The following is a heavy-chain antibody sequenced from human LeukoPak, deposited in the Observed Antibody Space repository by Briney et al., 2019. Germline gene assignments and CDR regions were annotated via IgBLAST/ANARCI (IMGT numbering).Heavy chain of an antibody. CDR2: ISGSGGST. J-gene: IGHJ5*02. Sequence: GGSLRLSCAASGFTFSSYAMSWVRQAPGKGLGWVSAISGSGGSTYYADSVKGRFTISRDNSKNTLYLQMNSLRAEDTAVYYCAKELGYCSGGSCYRDNWFDPWGQGTLVTVSS. CDR3: AKELGYCSGGSCYRDNWFDP. D-gene: IGHD2-15*01. CDR1: GFTFSSYA. V-gene: IGHV3-23*01.